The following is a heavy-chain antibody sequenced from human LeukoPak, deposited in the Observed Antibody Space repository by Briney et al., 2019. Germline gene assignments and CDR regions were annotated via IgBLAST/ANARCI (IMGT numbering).Heavy chain of an antibody. J-gene: IGHJ4*02. V-gene: IGHV4-34*01. CDR3: ARGANYYGSGSYHSFDY. CDR1: GGSFSGYY. Sequence: SETLSLTCAVYGGSFSGYYWSWIRQPPGKGLEWIGEINHSGSTNYNPSLKSRVTISVDTSKNQFSLKLSSVTAADTAVYYCARGANYYGSGSYHSFDYWGQGTLVTVSS. D-gene: IGHD3-10*01. CDR2: INHSGST.